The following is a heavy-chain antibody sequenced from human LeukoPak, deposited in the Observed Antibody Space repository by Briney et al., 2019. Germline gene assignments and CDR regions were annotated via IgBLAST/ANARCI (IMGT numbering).Heavy chain of an antibody. CDR1: GFIFTNYF. CDR3: ARAPGYSSSSGGLDP. V-gene: IGHV4-34*01. D-gene: IGHD6-6*01. J-gene: IGHJ5*02. CDR2: INHSGST. Sequence: PGGSLRLSCAASGFIFTNYFMSWIRQPPGKGLEWIGEINHSGSTNYNPSLKSRVTISVDTSKNQFSLKLSSVTAADTAVYYCARAPGYSSSSGGLDPWGQGTLVTVSS.